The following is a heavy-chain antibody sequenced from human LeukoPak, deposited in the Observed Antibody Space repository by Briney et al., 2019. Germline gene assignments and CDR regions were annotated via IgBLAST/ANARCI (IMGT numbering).Heavy chain of an antibody. CDR3: AKASAMIVVVSKHFDY. CDR2: ISGSGGST. J-gene: IGHJ4*02. V-gene: IGHV3-23*01. CDR1: GFTFSSYA. D-gene: IGHD3-22*01. Sequence: PGGSLRLSCAASGFTFSSYAMSWVRQAPGKGLEWVSAISGSGGSTYYADSVKGRFTISRDNSKNTLYLQMNSLRAEDTAVYCAKASAMIVVVSKHFDYWGQGTLVTVSS.